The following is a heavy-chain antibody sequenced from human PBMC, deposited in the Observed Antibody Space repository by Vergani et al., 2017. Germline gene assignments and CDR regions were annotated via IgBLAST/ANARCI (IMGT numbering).Heavy chain of an antibody. CDR3: ARGGAAYYYYGMDV. CDR2: IIPILGIA. J-gene: IGHJ6*02. CDR1: GGTFSSYT. D-gene: IGHD4/OR15-4a*01. Sequence: QVQLVQSGAEVKKPGSSVKVSCKASGGTFSSYTISWVRQAPGQGLEWMGRIIPILGIANYAQKFRGRVTITADKSTSTAYMELSSLRSEDTAVYYCARGGAAYYYYGMDVWGQGTTVTVSS. V-gene: IGHV1-69*02.